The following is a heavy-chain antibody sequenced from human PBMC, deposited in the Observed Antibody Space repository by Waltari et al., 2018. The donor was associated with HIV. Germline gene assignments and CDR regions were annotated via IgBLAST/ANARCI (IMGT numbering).Heavy chain of an antibody. CDR1: GFTFSGYR. CDR3: ARDLYSSGWGYFDY. Sequence: EVQLVESGGGLVQPGGSLRLSCAASGFTFSGYRMSWVRQAPGKGLEWVANIKQDGSEKYYVDSVKGRFTISRDNAKNSLYLQMNSLRAEDTAVYYCARDLYSSGWGYFDYWGQEPWSPSPQ. D-gene: IGHD6-19*01. V-gene: IGHV3-7*01. CDR2: IKQDGSEK. J-gene: IGHJ4*01.